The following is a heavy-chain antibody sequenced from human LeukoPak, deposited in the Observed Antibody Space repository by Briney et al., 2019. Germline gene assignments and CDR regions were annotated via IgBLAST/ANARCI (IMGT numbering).Heavy chain of an antibody. V-gene: IGHV1-8*01. CDR1: GYTFTSYD. Sequence: ASVKVSCKASGYTFTSYDINWVRQATGQGLEWMGWMNPNSGNTGYAQKFQGRVTITADKSTSTAYMELSSLRSEDTAVYYCARAPSLIVGATSGAFDIWGQGTMVTVSS. CDR3: ARAPSLIVGATSGAFDI. D-gene: IGHD1-26*01. J-gene: IGHJ3*02. CDR2: MNPNSGNT.